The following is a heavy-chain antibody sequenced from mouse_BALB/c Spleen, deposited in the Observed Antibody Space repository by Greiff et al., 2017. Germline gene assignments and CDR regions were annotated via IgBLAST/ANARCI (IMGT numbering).Heavy chain of an antibody. CDR1: GYTFTSYT. J-gene: IGHJ3*01. Sequence: QVQLQQSAAELARPGASVKMSCKASGYTFTSYTMHWVKQRPGQGLEWIGYINPSSGYTEYNQKFKDKTTLTADKSSSTAYMQLSSLTSEDSAVYYCTRSDGAWFAYWGQGTLVTVSA. CDR2: INPSSGYT. V-gene: IGHV1-4*02. CDR3: TRSDGAWFAY.